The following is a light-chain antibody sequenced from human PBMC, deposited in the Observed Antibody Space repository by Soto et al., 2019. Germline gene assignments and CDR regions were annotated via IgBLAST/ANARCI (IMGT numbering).Light chain of an antibody. J-gene: IGLJ2*01. Sequence: QSVLTQPASVSGSPGQSITISCTGTSSDVGGYNYVSWYQQHPGKAPKLMIYDVSNRPSGVYNRFSGSKSGNTASLTISGLQAEDEADYYCSSYTSSSTNVVFGGGTKLTVL. CDR3: SSYTSSSTNVV. CDR2: DVS. CDR1: SSDVGGYNY. V-gene: IGLV2-14*01.